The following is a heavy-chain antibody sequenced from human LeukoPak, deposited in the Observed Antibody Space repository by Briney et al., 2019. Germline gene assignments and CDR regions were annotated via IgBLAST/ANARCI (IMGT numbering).Heavy chain of an antibody. Sequence: SETLSLTCTVSGGSISGHYFSWIRQPPGKGLEWIGYIYYSGSTNYNPSLKSRVTMSVDTSNNQFSLNLSSVTAADTAVYFCAREGKGSGSFDSWGQGTLDTVSS. CDR3: AREGKGSGSFDS. V-gene: IGHV4-59*11. D-gene: IGHD3-10*01. CDR1: GGSISGHY. J-gene: IGHJ4*02. CDR2: IYYSGST.